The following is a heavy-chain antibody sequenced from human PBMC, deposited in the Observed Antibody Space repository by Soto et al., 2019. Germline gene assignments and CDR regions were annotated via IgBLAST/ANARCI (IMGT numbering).Heavy chain of an antibody. J-gene: IGHJ6*02. CDR2: IYYSGST. CDR3: ARDRRRGYSSGWYSGNLNYYYGMDV. Sequence: SETLSLTCTVSGGSISSYYWSWIRQPPGKGLEWIGYIYYSGSTYYNPSLKSRVTISVDTSKNQFSLKLSSVTAADTAVYYCARDRRRGYSSGWYSGNLNYYYGMDVWGQGTTVTVSS. D-gene: IGHD6-19*01. V-gene: IGHV4-59*12. CDR1: GGSISSYY.